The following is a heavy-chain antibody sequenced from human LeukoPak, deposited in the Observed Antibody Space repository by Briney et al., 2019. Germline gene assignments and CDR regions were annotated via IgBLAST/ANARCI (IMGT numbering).Heavy chain of an antibody. CDR2: ISYSGTT. D-gene: IGHD6-6*01. J-gene: IGHJ6*03. CDR1: GGSIGSTRYY. V-gene: IGHV4-39*07. Sequence: SETLSLTCTVSGGSIGSTRYYWGWIRHPPGKGLEWIGRISYSGTTYYSPSLKSRVTISLDTSKNQFSLKLSSVTAADTAIYYCARDFSSSSTVYYYYYMDVWGKGTTVTVSS. CDR3: ARDFSSSSTVYYYYYMDV.